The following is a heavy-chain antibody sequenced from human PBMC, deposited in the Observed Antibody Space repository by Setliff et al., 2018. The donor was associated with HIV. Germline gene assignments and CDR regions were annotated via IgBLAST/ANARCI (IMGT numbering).Heavy chain of an antibody. CDR1: GGPLSGYC. CDR2: INDSGDT. CDR3: TRGPARRYPGSTVYGL. Sequence: SATLSLTCGLYGGPLSGYCWTWIRQSPEKGLEWIGEINDSGDTKYNPSLMSRLSMSVEKSKNEFSLKVTSLTAADTAVYFCTRGPARRYPGSTVYGLWGQGTPVTVSS. V-gene: IGHV4-34*01. D-gene: IGHD1-26*01. J-gene: IGHJ1*01.